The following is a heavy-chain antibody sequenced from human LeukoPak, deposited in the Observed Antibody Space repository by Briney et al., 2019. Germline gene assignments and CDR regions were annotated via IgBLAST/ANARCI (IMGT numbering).Heavy chain of an antibody. V-gene: IGHV3-23*01. CDR3: ARGLAGSAWYFDY. CDR1: GFTFGNSA. CDR2: ISSSGGTT. Sequence: GGSLRLSCVVSGFTFGNSAMNWVRQAPGKGLEWVSSISSSGGTTYYEDSVKGRFTISRDNSKNTLYLQMNSLRAEDTAVYYCARGLAGSAWYFDYWGQGTLVTVSS. J-gene: IGHJ4*02. D-gene: IGHD6-19*01.